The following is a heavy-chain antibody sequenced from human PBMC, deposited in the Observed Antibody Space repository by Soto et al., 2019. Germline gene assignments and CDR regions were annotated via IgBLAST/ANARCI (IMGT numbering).Heavy chain of an antibody. J-gene: IGHJ4*02. CDR1: GFTFSSYG. V-gene: IGHV3-33*01. Sequence: PGGSLRLSCAASGFTFSSYGMHWVRQAPGKGLEWVVVIWYDGSNKYYADSVKGRFTISRDNSKNTLYLQMNSLRAEDTAVYYCARDYGGNSGSFDYWGQGTLVTVSS. D-gene: IGHD3-10*01. CDR2: IWYDGSNK. CDR3: ARDYGGNSGSFDY.